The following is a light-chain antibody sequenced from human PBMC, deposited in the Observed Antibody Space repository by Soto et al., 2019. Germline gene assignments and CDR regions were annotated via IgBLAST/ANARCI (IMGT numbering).Light chain of an antibody. CDR3: QVWDSSTV. Sequence: SYELTQPLSVSVALGQTARITCGGNNIGSKNVHWYQQKPGQAPVLDIYRDSNRPSGIPERFSGSNSGNTATLTISRAQAGDEADYYCQVWDSSTVFGGGTKVTVL. CDR2: RDS. V-gene: IGLV3-9*01. CDR1: NIGSKN. J-gene: IGLJ2*01.